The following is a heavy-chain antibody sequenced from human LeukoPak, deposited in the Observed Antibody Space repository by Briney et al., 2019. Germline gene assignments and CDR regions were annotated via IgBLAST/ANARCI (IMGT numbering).Heavy chain of an antibody. CDR1: GFTFSSYW. CDR3: ATLTVTTYHDAFGI. D-gene: IGHD4-17*01. CDR2: INSDGSST. Sequence: PGGSLRLSCAASGFTFSSYWMHWVRQAPGKGLVWVSRINSDGSSTSYADSVKGRFTISRDNAKNTLYLQMNSLRAEDTAVYYCATLTVTTYHDAFGIWGQGTMVTVSS. J-gene: IGHJ3*02. V-gene: IGHV3-74*01.